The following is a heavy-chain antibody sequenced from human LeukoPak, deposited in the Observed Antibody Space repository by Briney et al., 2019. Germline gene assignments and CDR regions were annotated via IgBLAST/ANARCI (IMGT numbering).Heavy chain of an antibody. Sequence: ASVKVSCKASGYTFTGYYMHWVRQAPGQGLEWMGRINPNSGGTNYAQKFQGRVTMTRDTFISTAYMELSSLRSDDTAVYYCARGSSSSWYYYYGMDVWGQGTTVTVSS. CDR1: GYTFTGYY. V-gene: IGHV1-2*06. D-gene: IGHD6-13*01. J-gene: IGHJ6*02. CDR2: INPNSGGT. CDR3: ARGSSSSWYYYYGMDV.